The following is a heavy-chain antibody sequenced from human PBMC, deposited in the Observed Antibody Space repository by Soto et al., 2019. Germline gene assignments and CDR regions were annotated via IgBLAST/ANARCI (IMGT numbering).Heavy chain of an antibody. J-gene: IGHJ6*02. Sequence: QVQLVESGGGLVKPGGSLRLSCAASGFTFSDYCMAWIRQAPGKGLEYDSYISRDGDSMYYADSVKGRFTISRDNAKNSLSLQMNSLRAEDTAVYYCARPNGESIHYYHGMDVWGQGTTVTVSS. CDR2: ISRDGDSM. V-gene: IGHV3-11*01. CDR1: GFTFSDYC. CDR3: ARPNGESIHYYHGMDV. D-gene: IGHD3-10*01.